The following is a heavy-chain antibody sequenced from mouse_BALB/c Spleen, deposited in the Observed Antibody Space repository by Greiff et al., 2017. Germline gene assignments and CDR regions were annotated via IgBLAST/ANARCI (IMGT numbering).Heavy chain of an antibody. CDR2: ISYSGST. CDR1: GYPITSDYA. J-gene: IGHJ4*01. V-gene: IGHV3-2*02. Sequence: EVQLQESGPGLVKPSQSLSLTCTVTGYPITSDYAWNWIRQFPGNKLEWMGYISYSGSTSYNPSLKSRISITRDTSKNQFFLQLNSVTTEDTATYYCARYYYDYDRGALYAMDYWGQGTSVTVSS. CDR3: ARYYYDYDRGALYAMDY. D-gene: IGHD2-4*01.